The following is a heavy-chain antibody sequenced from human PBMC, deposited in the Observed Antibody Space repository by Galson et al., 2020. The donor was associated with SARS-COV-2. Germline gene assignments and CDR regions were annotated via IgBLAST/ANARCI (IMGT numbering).Heavy chain of an antibody. CDR3: ARGLDSTGYNWFDP. V-gene: IGHV3-9*01. J-gene: IGHJ5*02. D-gene: IGHD3-22*01. CDR1: GFTFDDYA. CDR2: ISWNSGRI. Sequence: GGSLRLSCAASGFTFDDYAIHWVRQAPGKGLEWVSGISWNSGRIGYEDSVKGRFTISRDNAKNSLYLQMNSLRAEDTALYYCARGLDSTGYNWFDPWGQGTLVTVSS.